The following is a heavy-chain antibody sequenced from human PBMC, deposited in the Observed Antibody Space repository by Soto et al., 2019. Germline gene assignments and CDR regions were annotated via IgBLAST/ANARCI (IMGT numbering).Heavy chain of an antibody. CDR3: ARDARARTCDY. Sequence: PGGSLRLSCAASGVTFSSYWMSWFRQAPGKGLEWVANIKQDGSEKYYVDSVKGRFAISRDNAKNSLYLQMNSLRAEDTGVYYCARDARARTCDYWGQGTLVTVSS. V-gene: IGHV3-7*01. CDR2: IKQDGSEK. CDR1: GVTFSSYW. J-gene: IGHJ4*02.